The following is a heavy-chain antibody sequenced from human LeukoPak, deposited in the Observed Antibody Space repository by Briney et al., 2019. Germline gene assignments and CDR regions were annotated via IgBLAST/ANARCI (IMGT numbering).Heavy chain of an antibody. D-gene: IGHD3-22*01. J-gene: IGHJ4*02. V-gene: IGHV1-18*01. CDR1: GYTFTSYG. Sequence: ASVKVSCKASGYTFTSYGISWVRQAPGQGLEWMGWISAYSGNTNYAQKLQGRVTMTTDTSTSTAYMELRSLRSDDTAVYYCARVEGYYYDITGVSDYWGQGTLVTVSS. CDR2: ISAYSGNT. CDR3: ARVEGYYYDITGVSDY.